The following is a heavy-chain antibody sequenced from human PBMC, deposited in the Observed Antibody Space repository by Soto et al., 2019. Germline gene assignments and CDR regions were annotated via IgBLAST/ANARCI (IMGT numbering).Heavy chain of an antibody. CDR1: GFTFSTYA. CDR3: ARDRWTNGVCYAPSDY. J-gene: IGHJ4*02. Sequence: EVQLVESGGGLVQPGGSLRLSCAASGFTFSTYAMHWVRQAPGKGLEYVSAISSNGRSTYYANSVKGRFTISRDNSKNTLYLQMDSLSAEDMAVYYCARDRWTNGVCYAPSDYWGQGTLVTVSS. D-gene: IGHD2-8*01. V-gene: IGHV3-64*01. CDR2: ISSNGRST.